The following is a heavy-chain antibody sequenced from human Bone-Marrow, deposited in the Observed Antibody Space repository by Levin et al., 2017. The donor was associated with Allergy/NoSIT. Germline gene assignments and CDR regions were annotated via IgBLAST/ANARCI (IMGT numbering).Heavy chain of an antibody. CDR1: GYALSDLS. J-gene: IGHJ4*02. CDR2: FDPEDGDT. Sequence: ASVKVSCKVSGYALSDLSMHWVRQAPGKGLEWMGGFDPEDGDTVFAQRFQGRVTLTADTSTDTAYMELRSLRSEDTAVYYCATQVGGFFGVAIDSWGQGTLVTVSS. D-gene: IGHD3-3*01. V-gene: IGHV1-24*01. CDR3: ATQVGGFFGVAIDS.